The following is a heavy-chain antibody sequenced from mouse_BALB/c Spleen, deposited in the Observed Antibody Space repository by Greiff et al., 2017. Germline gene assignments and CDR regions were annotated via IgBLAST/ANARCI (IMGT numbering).Heavy chain of an antibody. V-gene: IGHV5-17*02. CDR3: ARGGPKMDY. J-gene: IGHJ4*01. Sequence: EVKLVESGGGLVQPGGSRKLSCAASGFTFSSFGMHWVRQAPEKGLEWVAYISSGSSTIYYADTVKGRFTISRDNPKNTLFLQMTSLRSEDTAMYYCARGGPKMDYWGQGTSVTVSS. CDR2: ISSGSSTI. CDR1: GFTFSSFG.